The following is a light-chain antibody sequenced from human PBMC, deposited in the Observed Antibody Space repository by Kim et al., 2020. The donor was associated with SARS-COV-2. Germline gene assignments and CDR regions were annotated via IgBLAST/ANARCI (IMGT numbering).Light chain of an antibody. V-gene: IGKV1-27*01. CDR2: AAS. CDR3: QKDDGAPWT. CDR1: QGISNY. J-gene: IGKJ1*01. Sequence: AAYGDRVTITCRAGQGISNYLAWYQQKPGEVPKPLIYAASALQSGVPSRFSGSGSGTDFTLTISSLQPEDVATYYCQKDDGAPWTFGQGTKVDIK.